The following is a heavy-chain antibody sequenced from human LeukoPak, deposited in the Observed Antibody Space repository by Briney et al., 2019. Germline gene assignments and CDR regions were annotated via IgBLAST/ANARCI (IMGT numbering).Heavy chain of an antibody. CDR3: ARVGAAAVQAFDI. D-gene: IGHD6-13*01. Sequence: GGSLRLSCAASGFTFSSYWMSWVRQAPGKGLEWVANIKQDGSEKYYVDSVKGRFTISRDNAKNSLYLQMNSLRAEDTAVYYCARVGAAAVQAFDIWGQGTMVTVSS. CDR1: GFTFSSYW. J-gene: IGHJ3*02. CDR2: IKQDGSEK. V-gene: IGHV3-7*01.